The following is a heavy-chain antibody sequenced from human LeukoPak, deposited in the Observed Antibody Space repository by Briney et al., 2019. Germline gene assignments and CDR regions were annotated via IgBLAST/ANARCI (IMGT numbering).Heavy chain of an antibody. V-gene: IGHV4-34*01. D-gene: IGHD3-16*01. CDR1: GGSFSGYY. J-gene: IGHJ5*02. CDR2: INHSGST. CDR3: ARGGGDTTQVVWGRKSWFDP. Sequence: SETLSLTCAVYGGSFSGYYWSWIRQPPGKGLEWIGEINHSGSTNYNPSLKSRVTISADTSKNQFSLKLSSVTAADTAVYYCARGGGDTTQVVWGRKSWFDPWDQGTLVTVSS.